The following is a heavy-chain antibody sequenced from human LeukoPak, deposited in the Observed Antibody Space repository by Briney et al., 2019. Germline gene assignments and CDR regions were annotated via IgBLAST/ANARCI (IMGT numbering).Heavy chain of an antibody. CDR2: IYSGGST. Sequence: GGSLRLSCAASGFTVSNNYMSWVCQAPGKGLEWVSIIYSGGSTYYADSVKGRFTISRDNSKNTLYLQMNSLRAEDTAVYYCARGSSWYDPIDYWGQGTLVTVSS. CDR3: ARGSSWYDPIDY. D-gene: IGHD6-13*01. V-gene: IGHV3-53*01. J-gene: IGHJ4*02. CDR1: GFTVSNNY.